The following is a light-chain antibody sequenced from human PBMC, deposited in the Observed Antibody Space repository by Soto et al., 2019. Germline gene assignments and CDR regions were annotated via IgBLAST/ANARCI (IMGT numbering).Light chain of an antibody. CDR3: QHYGRLLPIT. CDR2: GAS. J-gene: IGKJ5*01. Sequence: SPVTXWLIMRSTAPPSCRGRQSASSSYLARYQQKPGQATXLXXXGASSRAPGIPDRISGSGSGTDFTLPTSRREPEHFAGYYCQHYGRLLPITVGHVTRLEI. V-gene: IGKV3-20*01. CDR1: QSASSSY.